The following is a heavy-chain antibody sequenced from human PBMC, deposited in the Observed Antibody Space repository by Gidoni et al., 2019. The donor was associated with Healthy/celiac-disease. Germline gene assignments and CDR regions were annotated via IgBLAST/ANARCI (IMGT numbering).Heavy chain of an antibody. CDR2: VYHSGST. D-gene: IGHD1-26*01. CDR1: GGSFSGYY. CDR3: ARLIMGSTGPSYFDN. Sequence: QVQLQQWGAGLLKPSETLSLTCAVYGGSFSGYYWSWIRQPPGKGLEWIGEVYHSGSTNYNPSLKSRVTISVDTSRKQFSLKLSSVTAADTALYYCARLIMGSTGPSYFDNWGQGTLVTVSS. J-gene: IGHJ4*02. V-gene: IGHV4-34*01.